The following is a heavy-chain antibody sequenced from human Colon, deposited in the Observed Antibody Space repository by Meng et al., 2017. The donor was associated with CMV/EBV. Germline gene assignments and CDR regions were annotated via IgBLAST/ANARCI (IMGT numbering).Heavy chain of an antibody. CDR1: GHTFADYY. CDR2: INPNSGGS. Sequence: CKASGHTFADYYIHWVRQAPGQGPEWMGRINPNSGGSNYAEMFQGRVTLTRDTSINTVYMELSSLRSDDTAVYYCASYGPGTSSIFDYWGQGTLVTVSS. J-gene: IGHJ4*02. D-gene: IGHD3-10*01. CDR3: ASYGPGTSSIFDY. V-gene: IGHV1-2*06.